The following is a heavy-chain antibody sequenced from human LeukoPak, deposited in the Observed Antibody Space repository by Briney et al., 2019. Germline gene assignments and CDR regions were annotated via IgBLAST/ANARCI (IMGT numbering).Heavy chain of an antibody. Sequence: PGGSLRLSCAASGFTFSSYWMSWVRQAPGKGLEWVANIKQDGSEKYYVDSVKGRLTISRDNAKNSLYLQMNSLRAEDTAVYYCASATAESWFDPWGQGTLVTVSS. CDR1: GFTFSSYW. V-gene: IGHV3-7*01. J-gene: IGHJ5*02. D-gene: IGHD6-13*01. CDR2: IKQDGSEK. CDR3: ASATAESWFDP.